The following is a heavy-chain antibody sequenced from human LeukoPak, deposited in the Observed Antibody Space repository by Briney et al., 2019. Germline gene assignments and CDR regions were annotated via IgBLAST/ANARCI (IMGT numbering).Heavy chain of an antibody. V-gene: IGHV4-59*08. J-gene: IGHJ4*02. CDR2: VYYTGST. CDR3: ARHFAYSSSSYFDY. CDR1: GGSVSNYY. Sequence: PSETLSLTCSVSGGSVSNYYWSWIRPPPGKGLEWIGYVYYTGSTNYNPSLKSRVTMFEDKSKNQFSLRLYSVTVADTAVYYCARHFAYSSSSYFDYWGQGSLVTVSS. D-gene: IGHD6-6*01.